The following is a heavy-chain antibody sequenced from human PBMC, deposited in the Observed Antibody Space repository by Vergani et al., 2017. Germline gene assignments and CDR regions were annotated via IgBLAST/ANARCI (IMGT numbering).Heavy chain of an antibody. Sequence: QLQLQESGPGLVKPSETLSLTCTVSGGSISSSSYYWGWLRQPPGKGLEWIGSIYYSGSTYYNPSLKSRVTISVDTSKNQFSLKLSSVTAADTAVYYCALSIEVIPLCWGQGTLVTVSS. V-gene: IGHV4-39*01. CDR2: IYYSGST. CDR3: ALSIEVIPLC. D-gene: IGHD3-22*01. CDR1: GGSISSSSYY. J-gene: IGHJ4*02.